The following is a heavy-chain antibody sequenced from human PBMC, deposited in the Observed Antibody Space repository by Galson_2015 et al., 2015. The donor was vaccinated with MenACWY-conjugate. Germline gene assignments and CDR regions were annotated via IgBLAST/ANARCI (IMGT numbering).Heavy chain of an antibody. Sequence: SLRLSCAASGFTFRSYSMSWVRQAPGKGLEWVAAISGSGDDTDYAESLKGRFTISRDNSNNTLYLQLSRLRADDTAVYYCARRGYQYYFDNWGRGTLVTVSS. V-gene: IGHV3-23*01. CDR3: ARRGYQYYFDN. CDR2: ISGSGDDT. J-gene: IGHJ4*01. CDR1: GFTFRSYS. D-gene: IGHD3-22*01.